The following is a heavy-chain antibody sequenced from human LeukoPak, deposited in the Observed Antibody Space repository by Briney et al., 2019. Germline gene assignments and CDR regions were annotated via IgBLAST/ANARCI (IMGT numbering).Heavy chain of an antibody. V-gene: IGHV1-24*01. CDR3: ATGDMDTAMVLLDY. Sequence: ASVKVSCKVSGYTLTELSMHWVRQAPGKGLEWRGGFDPEDGETIYAQKFQGRVTMTEDTSTDTAYMELSSLRSEDTAVYYCATGDMDTAMVLLDYWGQGNLVTASS. D-gene: IGHD5-18*01. CDR2: FDPEDGET. J-gene: IGHJ4*02. CDR1: GYTLTELS.